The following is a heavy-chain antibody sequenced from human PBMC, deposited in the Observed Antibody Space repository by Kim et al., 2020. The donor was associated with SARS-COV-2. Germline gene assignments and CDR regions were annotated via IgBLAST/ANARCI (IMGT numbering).Heavy chain of an antibody. CDR2: IIPIFGTA. V-gene: IGHV1-69*13. CDR3: ATPNSSGYSARDNWFDP. J-gene: IGHJ5*02. CDR1: GGTFSSYA. D-gene: IGHD3-3*01. Sequence: SVKVSCKASGGTFSSYAISWVRQAPGQGLEWMGGIIPIFGTANYAQKFQGRVTITADESTSTAYMELSSLRSEDTAVYYCATPNSSGYSARDNWFDPWGQGTLVTVSS.